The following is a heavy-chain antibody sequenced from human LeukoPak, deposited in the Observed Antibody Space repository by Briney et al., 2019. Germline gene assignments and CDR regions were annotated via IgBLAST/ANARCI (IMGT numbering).Heavy chain of an antibody. CDR1: GFTFSSYG. Sequence: GGSLRLSCAASGFTFSSYGMHWVRQAPGKGLEWVAVISYDGSNKYYADSVKGRFTISRDNSKNTLYLQMNSLRAEDTAVYYCAREYYSDSSGSDYWGQGTLVTVSS. V-gene: IGHV3-30*03. CDR3: AREYYSDSSGSDY. J-gene: IGHJ4*02. D-gene: IGHD3-22*01. CDR2: ISYDGSNK.